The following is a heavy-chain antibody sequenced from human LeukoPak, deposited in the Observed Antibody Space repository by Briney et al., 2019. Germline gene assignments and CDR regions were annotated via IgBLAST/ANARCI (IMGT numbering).Heavy chain of an antibody. V-gene: IGHV1-8*03. Sequence: ASVKVSCKASGYTFTSYDINWVRQATGQGLEWMGWMNPNSGNTGYAQKFQGRVTITRNTSISTAHMELSSLRSEDTAVYYCARGRFQRWGTIFGVVTTAYYFDYWGQGTLVTVSS. CDR2: MNPNSGNT. D-gene: IGHD3-3*01. J-gene: IGHJ4*02. CDR3: ARGRFQRWGTIFGVVTTAYYFDY. CDR1: GYTFTSYD.